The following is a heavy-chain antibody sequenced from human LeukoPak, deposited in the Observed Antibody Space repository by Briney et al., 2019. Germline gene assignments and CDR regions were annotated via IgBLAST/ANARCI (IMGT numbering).Heavy chain of an antibody. V-gene: IGHV3-30-3*01. Sequence: PGRSLRLSCAASGFTFSKYYLYWVRQAPGKGLEWVAVISYDGSDKYYADSVKGRFTISGDNSKNTLYLQMNSLTTEDTAVYYCARDQGYCSGGSCLYYYDYWGQGTLVTVSS. CDR3: ARDQGYCSGGSCLYYYDY. CDR2: ISYDGSDK. J-gene: IGHJ4*02. CDR1: GFTFSKYY. D-gene: IGHD2-15*01.